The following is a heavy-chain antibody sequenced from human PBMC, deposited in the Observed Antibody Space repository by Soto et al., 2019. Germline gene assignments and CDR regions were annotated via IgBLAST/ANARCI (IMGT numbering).Heavy chain of an antibody. CDR1: GGSFSGYY. D-gene: IGHD2-8*01. Sequence: SETLSLTCAVYGGSFSGYYWSWIRQPPGKGLEWIGEINHSGSTNYNPSLKSRVTISVDTSKNQFSLKLSSVTAADTAVYYCARVSPHGPRNPFDYWAQVTRVTVSS. J-gene: IGHJ4*02. V-gene: IGHV4-34*01. CDR2: INHSGST. CDR3: ARVSPHGPRNPFDY.